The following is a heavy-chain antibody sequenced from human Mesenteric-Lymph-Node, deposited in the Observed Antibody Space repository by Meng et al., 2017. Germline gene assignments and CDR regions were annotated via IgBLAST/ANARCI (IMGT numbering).Heavy chain of an antibody. CDR3: AKDFLWYHEGSEYYSDTGYFDD. J-gene: IGHJ4*02. CDR1: GFTFSNYI. CDR2: VSVSGGST. Sequence: GESLKISCAASGFTFSNYIMSWVRQAPGKGLEWVSSVSVSGGSTFYADSVKGRFTVSRDNSKSMLYLQVNSLRAEDTAMYFCAKDFLWYHEGSEYYSDTGYFDDWGQGTPVTVSS. V-gene: IGHV3-23*01. D-gene: IGHD2-21*01.